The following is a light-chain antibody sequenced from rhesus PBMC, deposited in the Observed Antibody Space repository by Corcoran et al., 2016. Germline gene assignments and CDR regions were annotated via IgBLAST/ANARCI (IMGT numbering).Light chain of an antibody. Sequence: DIQMTQSPSSPSASVGERVTITCRASQGITNDLAWYQQKPGETPKLLIYEATSLQSGIPSRFSGSGSGSDFTLPISSLQSEDFATYFCQHYCSIPPPFGRGAKVEIE. CDR3: QHYCSIPPP. CDR1: QGITND. J-gene: IGKJ1*01. V-gene: IGKV1-22*01. CDR2: EAT.